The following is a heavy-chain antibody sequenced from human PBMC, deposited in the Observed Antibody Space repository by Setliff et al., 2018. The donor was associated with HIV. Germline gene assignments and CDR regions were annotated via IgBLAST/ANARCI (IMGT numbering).Heavy chain of an antibody. CDR2: VYASAYS. CDR1: GDSIGDYY. Sequence: SETLSLTCTVSGDSIGDYYWNWIRQPAGKGLEWIGRVYASAYSNYNPSLKSRVTTSVDTSQNQFSLKLRSVNAADTAVYYCARDWVTRSNYYGSGSPWYFDFWGRGILVTVS. V-gene: IGHV4-4*07. D-gene: IGHD3-10*01. CDR3: ARDWVTRSNYYGSGSPWYFDF. J-gene: IGHJ2*01.